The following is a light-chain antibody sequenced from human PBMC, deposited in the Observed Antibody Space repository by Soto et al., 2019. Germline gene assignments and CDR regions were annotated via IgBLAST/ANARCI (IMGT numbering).Light chain of an antibody. Sequence: QSVLTQPPSASGTPGQRVTISCSGSSSNIGSNYVYWYQQLPGTVPKLLIYRNNQRPSGVPDLFSGSKSGTSASLAISGLRSEDEADYYCAAWDDSLSGPVFGGGTKLTVL. CDR1: SSNIGSNY. V-gene: IGLV1-47*01. CDR3: AAWDDSLSGPV. CDR2: RNN. J-gene: IGLJ7*01.